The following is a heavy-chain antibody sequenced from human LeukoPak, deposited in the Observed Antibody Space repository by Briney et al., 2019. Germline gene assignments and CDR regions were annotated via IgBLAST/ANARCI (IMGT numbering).Heavy chain of an antibody. J-gene: IGHJ4*02. Sequence: GGSLRLSCEASGFTFSIYWMHWVRQAPGKGLVWVSRINPDGSSTNYADSVKGRFTISRDNAKNTLYLQMGSLRAEDMAVYYCARGMGGSYSPFDYWGQGTLVTVSS. CDR1: GFTFSIYW. V-gene: IGHV3-74*01. CDR3: ARGMGGSYSPFDY. D-gene: IGHD1-26*01. CDR2: INPDGSST.